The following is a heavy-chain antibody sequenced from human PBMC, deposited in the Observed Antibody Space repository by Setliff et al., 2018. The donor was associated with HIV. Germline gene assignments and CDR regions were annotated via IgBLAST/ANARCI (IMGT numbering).Heavy chain of an antibody. D-gene: IGHD1-1*01. CDR3: VRDRELRTTRSLDF. CDR2: ISPDNGNT. J-gene: IGHJ4*02. CDR1: GYIFLNYD. Sequence: ASVKVSCKASGYIFLNYDITWVRQAPGQGLEWMGWISPDNGNTNYAQKIEGRVILTTDKSTNTVEMELRSLRSDDTAVYYCVRDRELRTTRSLDFWGPGTLVTVLL. V-gene: IGHV1-18*04.